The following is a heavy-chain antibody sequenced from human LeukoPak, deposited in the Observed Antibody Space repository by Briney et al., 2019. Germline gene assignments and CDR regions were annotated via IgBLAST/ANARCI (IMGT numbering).Heavy chain of an antibody. CDR1: GFTFSSYW. Sequence: GGSLRLSCAASGFTFSSYWMSWVRQAPGKGLEWVANINQDGSEKYYVDSVKGRFTISRDNAKNSLSLQMNSLRAEDTAVYYCARDGGDDILTGYYNPPPDYWGQGTLVTVSS. J-gene: IGHJ4*02. CDR3: ARDGGDDILTGYYNPPPDY. V-gene: IGHV3-7*04. D-gene: IGHD3-9*01. CDR2: INQDGSEK.